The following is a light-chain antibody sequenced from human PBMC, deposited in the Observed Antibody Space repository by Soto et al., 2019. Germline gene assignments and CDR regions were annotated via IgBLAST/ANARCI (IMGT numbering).Light chain of an antibody. J-gene: IGLJ1*01. CDR3: SSYTSSNTPYV. CDR2: DVS. V-gene: IGLV2-14*01. Sequence: QSALTQSASVSGSPGQSITISCTGTSSDIGAYNYVSWYQQHPGKAPKVMIHDVSNRPSGVSSRFSGSKSGNTASLTISGLQAADEGDYYCSSYTSSNTPYVFGTGTKVTVL. CDR1: SSDIGAYNY.